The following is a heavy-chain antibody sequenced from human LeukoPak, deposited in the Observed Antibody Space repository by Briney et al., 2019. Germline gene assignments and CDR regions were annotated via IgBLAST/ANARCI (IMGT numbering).Heavy chain of an antibody. Sequence: SQTLSLTCAISGDSVSSNSAAWNWTRQSPSGGLEWLGRTYYRSKWYNDYAVSVKSRITVSPDTSNNQFSLQLNAVTPEDTAVYYCARGAQQGFDPWGQGTLVTVSS. CDR2: TYYRSKWYN. V-gene: IGHV6-1*01. J-gene: IGHJ5*02. CDR1: GDSVSSNSAA. CDR3: ARGAQQGFDP. D-gene: IGHD6-13*01.